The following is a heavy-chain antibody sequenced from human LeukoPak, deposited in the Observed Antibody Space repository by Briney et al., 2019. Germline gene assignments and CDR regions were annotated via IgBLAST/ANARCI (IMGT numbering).Heavy chain of an antibody. CDR1: GGSISSYY. Sequence: SETLSLTCTVSGGSISSYYWSWIRQPPGKGLEWIGYIYYSGSTNHNPSLKSRVTISVDTSKNQFSLKLSSVTAADTAVYYCARVSNPISFGELWKHYYYYYMDVWGKGTTVTVSS. J-gene: IGHJ6*03. CDR2: IYYSGST. CDR3: ARVSNPISFGELWKHYYYYYMDV. D-gene: IGHD3-10*01. V-gene: IGHV4-59*01.